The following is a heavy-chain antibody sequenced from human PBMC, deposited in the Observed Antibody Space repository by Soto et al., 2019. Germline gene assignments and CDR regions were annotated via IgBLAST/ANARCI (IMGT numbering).Heavy chain of an antibody. Sequence: PSETLSLTCPVSGCYISSGSYYWSWIRQHPGKGLEWIGYIYSTESTNYNPSLKSRLTISVDMSASQFSLKLSSVTVADTAVYYCARSDSSGKTRYYFDHWGQGTLVTVSS. J-gene: IGHJ4*02. CDR2: IYSTEST. CDR1: GCYISSGSYY. D-gene: IGHD3-22*01. V-gene: IGHV4-31*03. CDR3: ARSDSSGKTRYYFDH.